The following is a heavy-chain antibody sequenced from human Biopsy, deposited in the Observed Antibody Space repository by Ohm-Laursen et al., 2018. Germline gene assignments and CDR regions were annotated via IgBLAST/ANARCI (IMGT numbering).Heavy chain of an antibody. Sequence: GSSVKVSCKVSGGTFTKYAISWVRQAPGQGLEWMGGIIPIFGTANYAQKFQGRVTITADESTSTAYMELSSLRSDDTAVYYCARDALGGGSYRFFYWGQGSLVTVSS. V-gene: IGHV1-69*01. CDR2: IIPIFGTA. CDR1: GGTFTKYA. D-gene: IGHD1-26*01. CDR3: ARDALGGGSYRFFY. J-gene: IGHJ4*02.